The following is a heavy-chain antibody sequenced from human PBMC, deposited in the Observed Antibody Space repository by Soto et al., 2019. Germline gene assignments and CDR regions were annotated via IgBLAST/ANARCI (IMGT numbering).Heavy chain of an antibody. CDR1: GGSISSYY. V-gene: IGHV4-59*08. CDR2: IYYSGST. Sequence: SETLSLTCTVSGGSISSYYWSWIRQPPGKGLEWIGYIYYSGSTKYNPSLKSRVTTSVDTSKNQFSLKLSSVTAADTAVYYCARRDSCPHYWYWGQGSLVTVSS. CDR3: ARRDSCPHYWY. J-gene: IGHJ4*02. D-gene: IGHD2-15*01.